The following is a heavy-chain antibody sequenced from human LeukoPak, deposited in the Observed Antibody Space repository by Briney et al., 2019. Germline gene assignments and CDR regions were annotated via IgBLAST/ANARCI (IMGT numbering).Heavy chain of an antibody. J-gene: IGHJ4*02. V-gene: IGHV3-23*01. Sequence: GGSLRLSCAASGFTFSSYAMSWVRQAPGKGLEWVSAISGSDGSTHYADSVKGRFTISRDSSYNRLYLQMNSLRAEDTAVYYCAKDVEATISSGGYYFDYWGQGTLVTVPS. CDR1: GFTFSSYA. CDR3: AKDVEATISSGGYYFDY. CDR2: ISGSDGST. D-gene: IGHD6-19*01.